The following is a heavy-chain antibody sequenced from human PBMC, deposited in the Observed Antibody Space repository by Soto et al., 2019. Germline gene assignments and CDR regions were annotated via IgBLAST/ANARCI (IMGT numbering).Heavy chain of an antibody. J-gene: IGHJ4*02. CDR1: GFTFSSYW. Sequence: EVQLVESGGGLVQPGGSLRLSCAASGFTFSSYWMSWVRQAPGKGLEWVANIKQDGSEKYYVDSVKGRFTISRDNAKNSLYLQMNSLRAEDTAVSYCATARRAYYYDSSGYWFYFDYWGQGTLVTVSS. V-gene: IGHV3-7*01. CDR2: IKQDGSEK. CDR3: ATARRAYYYDSSGYWFYFDY. D-gene: IGHD3-22*01.